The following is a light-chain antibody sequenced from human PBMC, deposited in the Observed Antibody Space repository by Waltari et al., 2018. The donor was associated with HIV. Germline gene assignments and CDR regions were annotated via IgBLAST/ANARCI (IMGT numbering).Light chain of an antibody. V-gene: IGLV2-14*01. CDR2: DVT. J-gene: IGLJ2*01. CDR3: SSYSSSATLVV. CDR1: SSDIGSSNY. Sequence: QSALTQPASVSGSPGQSITISCTGTSSDIGSSNYLSWYQLHPGKAPQLMSYDVTHRPSGVSYRFSGSKSGNTASLTISGLQAEDEADYYCSSYSSSATLVVFGGGTKVTVL.